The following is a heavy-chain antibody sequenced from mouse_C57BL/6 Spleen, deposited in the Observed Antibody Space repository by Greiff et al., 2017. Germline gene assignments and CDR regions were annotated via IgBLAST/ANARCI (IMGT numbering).Heavy chain of an antibody. CDR1: GYTFTSYW. CDR2: IDPSDSYT. Sequence: VQLQQPGAELVMPGASVKLSCKASGYTFTSYWMHWVKQRPGQGLEWIGEIDPSDSYTNYNQKFKGKSTLTVDKSSSTAYMQLSSLTSEDSAVYYCARYLGRNYFDYWGQGTTLTVSS. CDR3: ARYLGRNYFDY. J-gene: IGHJ2*01. D-gene: IGHD4-1*01. V-gene: IGHV1-69*01.